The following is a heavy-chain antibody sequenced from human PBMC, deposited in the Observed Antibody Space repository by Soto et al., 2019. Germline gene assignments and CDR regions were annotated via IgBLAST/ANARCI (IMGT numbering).Heavy chain of an antibody. D-gene: IGHD4-17*01. CDR3: AREMNKVTKAYYYYGMDV. V-gene: IGHV1-69*13. CDR2: IIPIFGTA. CDR1: GGTFSSYA. J-gene: IGHJ6*02. Sequence: ASVKVSCKASGGTFSSYAISWVRQAPGQGLEWMGGIIPIFGTANYAQKFQGRVTITADESTSTAYMELSSLRSEDTAVYYCAREMNKVTKAYYYYGMDVWGQGTTVTVSS.